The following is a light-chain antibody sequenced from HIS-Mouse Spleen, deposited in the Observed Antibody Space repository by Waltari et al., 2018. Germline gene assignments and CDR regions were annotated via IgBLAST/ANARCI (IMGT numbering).Light chain of an antibody. J-gene: IGKJ2*01. CDR3: QQYNSYSPEYT. CDR2: NAC. CDR1: QSLSSW. Sequence: DIQMTQSPSTLSASVGDRVTITCRASQSLSSWLAWYQQKPGKAPKLLIYNACSLESGVPSRFRGSGSGTEFTLTISSLQPDDFATYYCQQYNSYSPEYTFGQGTKLEIK. V-gene: IGKV1-5*03.